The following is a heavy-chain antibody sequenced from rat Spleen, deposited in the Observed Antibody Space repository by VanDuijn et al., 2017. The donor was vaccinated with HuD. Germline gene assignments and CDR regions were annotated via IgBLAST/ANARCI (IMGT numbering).Heavy chain of an antibody. J-gene: IGHJ2*01. CDR3: ARLYYYSSFDY. Sequence: EVQLVESGGGLVQPGRSLKFSCAASGFTFSDYAMAWVRQAPKKGLEWVATIIYDGSSTYYRDSVKGRFTISRDNAKSTLYLQMDSLRSEDTATYYCARLYYYSSFDYWGQGVMVTVSS. CDR2: IIYDGSST. V-gene: IGHV5-17*01. CDR1: GFTFSDYA. D-gene: IGHD1-2*01.